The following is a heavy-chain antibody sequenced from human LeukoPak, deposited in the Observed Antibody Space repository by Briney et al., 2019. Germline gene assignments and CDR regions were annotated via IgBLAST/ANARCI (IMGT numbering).Heavy chain of an antibody. CDR2: ISSSGSGGNT. Sequence: GGSLRLSCVASGVTLSNYAMSWARQAPGKGLEWVSGISSSGSGGNTYYADSVKGRFTISRDNSKNTLYLQMNSLRAEDTAVYYCAKDGPPYCGGDCLVAFDIWGQGTMVTVSS. V-gene: IGHV3-23*01. J-gene: IGHJ3*02. D-gene: IGHD2-21*02. CDR1: GVTLSNYA. CDR3: AKDGPPYCGGDCLVAFDI.